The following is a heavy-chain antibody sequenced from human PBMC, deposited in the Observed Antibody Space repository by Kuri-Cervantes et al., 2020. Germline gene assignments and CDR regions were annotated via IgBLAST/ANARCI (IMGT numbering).Heavy chain of an antibody. V-gene: IGHV4-61*02. Sequence: SETLSLTCTVSGGSISSGSYYWSWIRQPAGKGLEWIGRIYTSGSTNYNPSLKSRVTISVDTSKNQFSLKLCSVTAADTAVYYCARCPYYYGSGSYLDYYYYYGMDVWGQGTTVTVSS. J-gene: IGHJ6*02. D-gene: IGHD3-10*01. CDR2: IYTSGST. CDR1: GGSISSGSYY. CDR3: ARCPYYYGSGSYLDYYYYYGMDV.